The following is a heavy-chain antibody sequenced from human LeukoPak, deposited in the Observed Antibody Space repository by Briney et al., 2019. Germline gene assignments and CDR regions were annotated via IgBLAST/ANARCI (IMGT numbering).Heavy chain of an antibody. CDR3: ATGWSVTMVMAAPGD. V-gene: IGHV3-23*01. CDR1: GFTFNSYA. D-gene: IGHD3-10*01. Sequence: GGSLRLSCAASGFTFNSYAMSWVRQAPGKGLEWASGISANGAKTYYADSVKGRFTISRDNSKNTQSLQMNSLRAEDTALYYCATGWSVTMVMAAPGDWGQGALVTVSS. CDR2: ISANGAKT. J-gene: IGHJ4*02.